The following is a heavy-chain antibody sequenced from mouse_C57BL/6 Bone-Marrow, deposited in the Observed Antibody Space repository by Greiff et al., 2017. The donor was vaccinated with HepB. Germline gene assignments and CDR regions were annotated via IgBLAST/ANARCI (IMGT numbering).Heavy chain of an antibody. CDR2: IWWDDDK. CDR3: ARIVPPYDYYFDY. Sequence: QVQLKESGPGILQPSQTLSLTCSFSGFSLSTFGMGVGWIRQPSGKGLEWLAHIWWDDDKYYNPALKSRLTSSKDTSKNQVFLKIANVDTADTATYYCARIVPPYDYYFDYWGQGTTLTVSS. CDR1: GFSLSTFGMG. J-gene: IGHJ2*01. V-gene: IGHV8-8*01. D-gene: IGHD2-4*01.